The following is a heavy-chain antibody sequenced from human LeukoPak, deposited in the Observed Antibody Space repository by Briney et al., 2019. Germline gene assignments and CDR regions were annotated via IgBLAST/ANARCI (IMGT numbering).Heavy chain of an antibody. CDR2: IYYSGST. Sequence: PSQTLSLTCTVSGGSISSGDYYWSWIRQPPGKGLEWIGYIYYSGSTYYNPSLKSRVTISVDTSKNQFSLKLSSVTAADTAVYYCARGDYDILTGYYNPLYYYYGMDVWGQGTTVTVSS. CDR1: GGSISSGDYY. J-gene: IGHJ6*02. CDR3: ARGDYDILTGYYNPLYYYYGMDV. V-gene: IGHV4-30-4*08. D-gene: IGHD3-9*01.